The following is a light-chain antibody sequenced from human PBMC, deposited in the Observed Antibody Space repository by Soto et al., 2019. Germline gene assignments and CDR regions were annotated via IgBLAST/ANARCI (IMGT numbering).Light chain of an antibody. CDR2: EGG. V-gene: IGLV2-23*01. CDR3: CTYAGGTTWV. Sequence: QSALTQPASVSGSPGQSITISCTGTSSDVGSYNLVSWYQQHPGKAPKLMIYEGGKRPSGVSDRFSGSKSGNTASLTISGLQAEDEAVYYCCTYAGGTTWVFGGGTKLTVL. CDR1: SSDVGSYNL. J-gene: IGLJ3*02.